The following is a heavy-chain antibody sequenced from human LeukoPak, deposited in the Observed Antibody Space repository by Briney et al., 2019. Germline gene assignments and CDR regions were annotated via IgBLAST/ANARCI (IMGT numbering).Heavy chain of an antibody. J-gene: IGHJ3*02. CDR3: ARPGVVVVVAVVVFVI. V-gene: IGHV5-51*01. D-gene: IGHD2-15*01. Sequence: GESLKISCKGSGYSFTSYWIGWVRQMPGKGLEWMGIIYPGDSDTRYSPSFQGQVTISADKSISTAYLQWSSMKASDTAMYYCARPGVVVVVAVVVFVIWGEGKTVSPSP. CDR1: GYSFTSYW. CDR2: IYPGDSDT.